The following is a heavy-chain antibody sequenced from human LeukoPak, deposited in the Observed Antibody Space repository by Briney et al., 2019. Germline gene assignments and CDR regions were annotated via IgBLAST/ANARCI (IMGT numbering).Heavy chain of an antibody. CDR2: ISYDGSNK. V-gene: IGHV3-30-3*01. Sequence: PGGSLRLSCAASGFTFSSYAMHWVRQAPGKGLEWVAVISYDGSNKYYADSVKGRFTISRDNARNTLYLQMNSLSADDTAVYYCTRDIGGRSAYWGQGTLVTVSS. D-gene: IGHD3-16*01. J-gene: IGHJ4*02. CDR1: GFTFSSYA. CDR3: TRDIGGRSAY.